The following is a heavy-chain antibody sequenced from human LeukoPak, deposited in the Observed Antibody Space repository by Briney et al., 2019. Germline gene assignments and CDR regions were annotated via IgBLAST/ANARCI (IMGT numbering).Heavy chain of an antibody. Sequence: PSETLSLTCTVSGGSISSSSYSWGWIRQPPGKGPEWIGSIYYSGTTYYNPSLKSRATISVDTSKIQFSPKLSSVAATDTAVYFCARLRFDFWSGYTHPYFDYWGQGTLVTVSS. D-gene: IGHD3-3*01. V-gene: IGHV4-39*01. J-gene: IGHJ4*02. CDR1: GGSISSSSYS. CDR2: IYYSGTT. CDR3: ARLRFDFWSGYTHPYFDY.